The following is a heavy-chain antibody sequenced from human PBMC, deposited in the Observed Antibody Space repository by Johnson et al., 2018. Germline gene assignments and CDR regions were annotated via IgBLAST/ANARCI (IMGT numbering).Heavy chain of an antibody. Sequence: EVQLVESGGGFVKXGGSLGLSCAASGFTFNNAWMRWVRQAPGKGLEWVGHIRSKTDGGTTDDAAPVKGRLTISRDDSKNPLYLQMNSLKTEDTAVYYCTTDPTASPDCIGAGCSLLSDMDVWGQGATVTVSS. V-gene: IGHV3-15*01. CDR3: TTDPTASPDCIGAGCSLLSDMDV. CDR1: GFTFNNAW. CDR2: IRSKTDGGTT. J-gene: IGHJ6*02. D-gene: IGHD2-15*01.